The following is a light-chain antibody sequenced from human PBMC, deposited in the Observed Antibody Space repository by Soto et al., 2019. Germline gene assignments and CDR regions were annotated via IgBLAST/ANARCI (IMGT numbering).Light chain of an antibody. Sequence: DIQMTQSPSTLSASVGDRVTITCRASQSISAWLAWYQQKPGKAPKLLIYKASILESEVPSRFSGCGSRTYFTLTISSLQHDYFATYYCQQYNSDSRTFGQGTKVEIK. V-gene: IGKV1-5*03. J-gene: IGKJ1*01. CDR1: QSISAW. CDR3: QQYNSDSRT. CDR2: KAS.